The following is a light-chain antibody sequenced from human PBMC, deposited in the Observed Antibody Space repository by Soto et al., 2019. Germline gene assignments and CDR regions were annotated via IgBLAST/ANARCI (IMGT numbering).Light chain of an antibody. CDR2: GAS. V-gene: IGKV3-20*01. CDR3: QKEGNSFYT. J-gene: IGKJ5*01. Sequence: EIVLTQSPGTLSLSPGERATLSCRTSQSISSEYLAWYQQKPGQAPRLLIHGASNRATGIPDRFSGRGSGTDYPLTISGLEPEDFAVYYCQKEGNSFYTFGQGTRLE. CDR1: QSISSEY.